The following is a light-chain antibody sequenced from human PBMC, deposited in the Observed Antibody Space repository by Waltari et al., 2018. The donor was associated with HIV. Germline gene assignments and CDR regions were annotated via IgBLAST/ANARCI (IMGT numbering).Light chain of an antibody. CDR1: QGVSRN. J-gene: IGKJ1*01. Sequence: EVVMTQSPATLSVSPGERAALACRASQGVSRNLAWYQQKPGQPPRLLIYAASTRASGVPVRISGTGSGTEFTLTISSLQSEDFAVYYCQQYDDWPRTFGQGTRVEIK. CDR2: AAS. CDR3: QQYDDWPRT. V-gene: IGKV3-15*01.